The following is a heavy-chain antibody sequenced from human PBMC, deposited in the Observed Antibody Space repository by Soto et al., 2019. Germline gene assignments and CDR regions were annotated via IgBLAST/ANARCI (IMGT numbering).Heavy chain of an antibody. CDR1: GGSFSGYY. J-gene: IGHJ6*02. CDR2: INHSGST. CDR3: ASIWERRSYYYYGMDV. V-gene: IGHV4-34*01. Sequence: SETLSLTCAVYGGSFSGYYWSWIRQPPGKGLEWIGEINHSGSTNYNPSLKSRVTISVDTSKNQFSLKLSSVTAADTAVYYCASIWERRSYYYYGMDVWGQGTTVTVSS. D-gene: IGHD1-26*01.